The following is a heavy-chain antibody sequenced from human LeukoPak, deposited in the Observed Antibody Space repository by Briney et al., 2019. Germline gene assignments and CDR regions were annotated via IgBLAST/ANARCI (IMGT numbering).Heavy chain of an antibody. CDR1: GYTFTSYG. CDR2: ISAYNGNA. Sequence: GASVKVSCKASGYTFTSYGISWVRQAPGQGLEWMGWISAYNGNANYAQKLQGRVTMTTDTSTSTAYMELRSLRSDDTAVYYCARADIVVVVAATLAPLGYWGQGTLVTVSS. J-gene: IGHJ4*02. D-gene: IGHD2-15*01. CDR3: ARADIVVVVAATLAPLGY. V-gene: IGHV1-18*01.